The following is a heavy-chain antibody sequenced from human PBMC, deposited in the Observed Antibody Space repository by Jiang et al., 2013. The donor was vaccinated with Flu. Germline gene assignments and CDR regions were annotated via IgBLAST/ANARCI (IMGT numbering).Heavy chain of an antibody. D-gene: IGHD3-22*01. CDR1: GYTFTSHY. Sequence: SGAEVKKPGASVKVSCKASGYTFTSHYMHWVRQAPGQGLEWMGIINPRSGSITYAQKFQDRVTMTRDTSTSTVYMELSSLRSEDTAVYFCARDQEESTRWEARGDITTYDMDVWGQGTTVTVSS. CDR2: INPRSGSI. V-gene: IGHV1-46*03. CDR3: ARDQEESTRWEARGDITTYDMDV. J-gene: IGHJ6*02.